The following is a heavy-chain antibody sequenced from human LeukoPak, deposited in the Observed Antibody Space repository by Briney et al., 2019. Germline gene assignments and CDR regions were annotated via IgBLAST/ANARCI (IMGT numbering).Heavy chain of an antibody. D-gene: IGHD3-22*01. CDR3: ARALYDSSGFNWFDP. V-gene: IGHV3-30-3*01. Sequence: GGSLRLSCAASGFTFSSCAMHWVRQAPGKGLEGVAVISYDGSNKYYADSVKGRFTISRDNSKNTLYLRMNSLRAEDTAVYYCARALYDSSGFNWFDPWGQGTLVTVSS. J-gene: IGHJ5*02. CDR2: ISYDGSNK. CDR1: GFTFSSCA.